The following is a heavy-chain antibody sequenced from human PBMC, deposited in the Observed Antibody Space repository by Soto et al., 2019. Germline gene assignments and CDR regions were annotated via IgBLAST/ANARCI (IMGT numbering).Heavy chain of an antibody. CDR3: ARHYCSGGSCYLFDY. V-gene: IGHV4-39*01. CDR2: IYYSGST. CDR1: GGSISSSSYY. D-gene: IGHD2-15*01. J-gene: IGHJ4*02. Sequence: QLQLQESGPGLVKPSETLSLTCTVSGGSISSSSYYWGWIRQPPGKGLEWIGSIYYSGSTYYHPPLKSRVTISVDTSKNQFSLKLSSVTAADTAVYYCARHYCSGGSCYLFDYWGQGTLVTVSS.